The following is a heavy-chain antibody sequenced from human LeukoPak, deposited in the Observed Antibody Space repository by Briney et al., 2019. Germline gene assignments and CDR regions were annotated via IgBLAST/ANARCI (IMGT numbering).Heavy chain of an antibody. D-gene: IGHD3-9*01. CDR1: GFTFSSYA. CDR3: AKGYYDILTDYFHNWFNP. J-gene: IGHJ5*02. V-gene: IGHV3-23*01. Sequence: GGSLRLSCAASGFTFSSYAMSWVRQAPGKGLEWVSAISGSGGSTYYADSVKGRFTISRDNSKNTLYLQMNSLRADDTAVYYCAKGYYDILTDYFHNWFNPWGQGTLVIVSS. CDR2: ISGSGGST.